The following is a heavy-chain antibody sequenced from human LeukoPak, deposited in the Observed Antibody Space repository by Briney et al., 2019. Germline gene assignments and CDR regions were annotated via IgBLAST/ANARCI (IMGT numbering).Heavy chain of an antibody. CDR2: IYTSGST. J-gene: IGHJ3*02. V-gene: IGHV4-4*07. Sequence: SSETLSLTCTASGGSISSYYWSWIRQPAGKGLEWIGRIYTSGSTNYNPSLKGRVTMSVDTSKNQFSLKLSSVTAADTAVYYCARWYYDSSGYYLNAFDIWGQGTMVTVSS. CDR1: GGSISSYY. CDR3: ARWYYDSSGYYLNAFDI. D-gene: IGHD3-22*01.